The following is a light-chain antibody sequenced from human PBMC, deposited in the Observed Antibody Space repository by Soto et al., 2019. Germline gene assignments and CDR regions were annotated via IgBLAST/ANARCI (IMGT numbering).Light chain of an antibody. CDR3: QTWGTGIPPVV. CDR2: LNSDGSH. CDR1: SGHSSYA. V-gene: IGLV4-69*01. Sequence: QPVLTQSPSASASLGASVKLTCTLSSGHSSYAIAWHQQQPEKGPRYLMKLNSDGSHSKGDGIPDRFSGSSSGAERYLTISILQSEDEADYYCQTWGTGIPPVVFGGGTKLTVL. J-gene: IGLJ2*01.